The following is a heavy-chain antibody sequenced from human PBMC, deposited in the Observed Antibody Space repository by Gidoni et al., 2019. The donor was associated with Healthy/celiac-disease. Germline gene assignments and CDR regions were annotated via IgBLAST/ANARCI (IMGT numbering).Heavy chain of an antibody. Sequence: EVQLLESGGGLVQPGGSLRLSCAASGFTFSSYAMSWVRQAPGKGLEWVSAISGSGGSTYYADSVKGRFTISRDNSKNTLYLQMNSLRAEDTAVYYCAKGDGSGYGSGSYRVYWGQGTLVTVSS. CDR1: GFTFSSYA. J-gene: IGHJ4*02. D-gene: IGHD3-10*01. CDR2: ISGSGGST. CDR3: AKGDGSGYGSGSYRVY. V-gene: IGHV3-23*01.